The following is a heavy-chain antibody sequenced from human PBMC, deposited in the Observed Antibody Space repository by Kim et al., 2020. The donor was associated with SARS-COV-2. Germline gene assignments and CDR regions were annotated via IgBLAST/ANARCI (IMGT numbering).Heavy chain of an antibody. Sequence: GGSLRLSCAASGFTFSSYGMNWVRQAPGKGLEWVSNIASSADKTWSADPVKGRFTISRDNSKNTVYRQMSSLRGEDTAVYYCAKAGDHSGGYNLYYGDVWGQGTTVT. D-gene: IGHD3-22*01. V-gene: IGHV3-23*01. CDR3: AKAGDHSGGYNLYYGDV. CDR2: IASSADKT. J-gene: IGHJ6*02. CDR1: GFTFSSYG.